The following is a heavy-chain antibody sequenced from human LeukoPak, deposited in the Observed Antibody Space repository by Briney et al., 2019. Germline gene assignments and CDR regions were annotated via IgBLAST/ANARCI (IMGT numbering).Heavy chain of an antibody. J-gene: IGHJ4*02. CDR1: GGSISSGGYS. V-gene: IGHV4-30-2*01. D-gene: IGHD1-14*01. CDR2: IYHSGST. Sequence: SETLSLTCAVSGGSISSGGYSWSWIRQPPGEGLEWIGYIYHSGSTYYNPSLKSRVTISVDRSKNQFSLKLSSVTAADTAVYYCARGAPEFDYWGQGTLVTVSS. CDR3: ARGAPEFDY.